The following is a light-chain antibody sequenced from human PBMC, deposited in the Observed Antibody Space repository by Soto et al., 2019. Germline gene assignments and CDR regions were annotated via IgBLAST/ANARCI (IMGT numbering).Light chain of an antibody. J-gene: IGLJ3*02. CDR2: DVT. V-gene: IGLV2-11*01. CDR1: SGDIGGYDF. CDR3: CAYAGTSTLWL. Sequence: QSALTQPRSVSGSPGQSVTFSCTGTSGDIGGYDFVSWFQQHPGKAPKLILYDVTKRPSGVPDRFSGSKSGTTASLTISGLQSDDEAEYYCCAYAGTSTLWLFGGGTQLTVL.